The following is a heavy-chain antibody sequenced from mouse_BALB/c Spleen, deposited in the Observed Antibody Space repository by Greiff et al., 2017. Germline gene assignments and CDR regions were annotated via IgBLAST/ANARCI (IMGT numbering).Heavy chain of an antibody. CDR2: IDPENGDT. D-gene: IGHD2-14*01. Sequence: EVQLQQSGAELVRPGASVKLSCTASGFNIKDYYMHWVKQRPEQGLEWIGWIDPENGDTEYAPKFQGKATMTADTSSNTAYLQLSSLTSEDTAVYYCSAYRYDRLAYWGQGTLVTVSA. CDR1: GFNIKDYY. V-gene: IGHV14-4*02. J-gene: IGHJ3*01. CDR3: SAYRYDRLAY.